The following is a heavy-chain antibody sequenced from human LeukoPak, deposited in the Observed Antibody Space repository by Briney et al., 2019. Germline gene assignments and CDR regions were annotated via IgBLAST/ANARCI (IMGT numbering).Heavy chain of an antibody. V-gene: IGHV4-59*01. D-gene: IGHD2-15*01. J-gene: IGHJ4*02. CDR2: IYYSGST. CDR3: ARVVGYCSGGSCYGDHFDY. Sequence: PSETLSLTCTVSGGSISSYYWSWIRQPPGKGLEWIGYIYYSGSTNYNPSLESRVTISVDTSKNQFSLKLSSVTAADTAVYYCARVVGYCSGGSCYGDHFDYWGQGTLVTVSS. CDR1: GGSISSYY.